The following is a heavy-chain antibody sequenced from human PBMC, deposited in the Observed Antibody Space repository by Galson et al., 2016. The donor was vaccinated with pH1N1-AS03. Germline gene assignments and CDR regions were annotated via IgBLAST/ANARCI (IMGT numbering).Heavy chain of an antibody. J-gene: IGHJ4*02. D-gene: IGHD4-23*01. CDR1: GFTFRDYG. CDR3: ARDLRAVADPY. V-gene: IGHV3-48*01. CDR2: ISSRSSGK. Sequence: SLRLSCAASGFTFRDYGFHWVRQAPGKGLEWVSHISSRSSGKYYADSVTGRFTVSRDDAENSLYLQMNSLRVEDTAVYFCARDLRAVADPYWGQGTLVTVSS.